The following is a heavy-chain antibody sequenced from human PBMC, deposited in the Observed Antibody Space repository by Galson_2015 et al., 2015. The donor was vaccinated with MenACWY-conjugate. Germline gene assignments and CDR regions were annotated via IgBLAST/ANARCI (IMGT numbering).Heavy chain of an antibody. D-gene: IGHD7-27*01. Sequence: SETLSLTCTVSGASISSHHWSWFRQPPGKGLEWIAYIRDTGSLKDNPSLKSRVTMSADKSNNQFSPRLISVTAADTAVYYCARLPTWGSSFGYFDYWGQGSLVTVSS. J-gene: IGHJ4*02. V-gene: IGHV4-59*08. CDR1: GASISSHH. CDR2: IRDTGSL. CDR3: ARLPTWGSSFGYFDY.